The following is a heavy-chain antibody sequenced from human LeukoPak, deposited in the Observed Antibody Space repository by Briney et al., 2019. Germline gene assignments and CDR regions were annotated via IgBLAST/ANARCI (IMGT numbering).Heavy chain of an antibody. CDR2: IYYSGST. CDR3: ARRIAAGSRFDY. J-gene: IGHJ4*02. V-gene: IGHV4-59*08. D-gene: IGHD6-6*01. CDR1: GGPISSYY. Sequence: SETLSLTCTVAGGPISSYYWSWIRQPPGKGLEWIGYIYYSGSTNYNPSLKSRVTISVDTSKNQFSLKLSSVTAADTAVYYCARRIAAGSRFDYWGQGTLVTVSS.